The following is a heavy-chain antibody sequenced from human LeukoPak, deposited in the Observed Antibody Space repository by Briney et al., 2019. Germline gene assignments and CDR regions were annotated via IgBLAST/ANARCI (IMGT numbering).Heavy chain of an antibody. Sequence: SETLSLTCAVYGGSFSGYYWSWIRQPPGKGLEWIGEINHSGSTNYNPSLKSRVTISVDTSKNQFSLKLSSVTAADTAVYYCARGWTVGGFAFPSPFDYWGQGTLVTVSS. D-gene: IGHD1-1*01. V-gene: IGHV4-34*01. CDR1: GGSFSGYY. J-gene: IGHJ4*02. CDR2: INHSGST. CDR3: ARGWTVGGFAFPSPFDY.